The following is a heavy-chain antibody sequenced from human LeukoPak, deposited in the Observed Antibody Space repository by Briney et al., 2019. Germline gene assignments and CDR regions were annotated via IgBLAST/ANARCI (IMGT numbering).Heavy chain of an antibody. CDR1: GGTFSSYA. CDR3: TRGGDFPYGMDV. J-gene: IGHJ6*02. V-gene: IGHV1-69*04. CDR2: IIPILGIA. D-gene: IGHD2-21*02. Sequence: ASVKVSCKASGGTFSSYAISWVRQAPGQGLEWMGRIIPILGIANYAQKFQGRVTITADKSTSTAYMELSSLRSEDTAVYYCTRGGDFPYGMDVWGQGTTITVSS.